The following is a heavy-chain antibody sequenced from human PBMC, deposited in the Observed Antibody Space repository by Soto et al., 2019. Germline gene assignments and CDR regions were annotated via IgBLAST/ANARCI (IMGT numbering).Heavy chain of an antibody. CDR1: GGSIISSSYY. CDR3: AYRQGWTNGVSDCDDY. D-gene: IGHD2-8*01. V-gene: IGHV4-39*01. Sequence: SDTLSLTCTVSGGSIISSSYYWGGIRQPPGRGLEWIGSIYYSGSTYYNPSLKSRVTLSVDTSMNQFSLTLSSVTAADTAVYYCAYRQGWTNGVSDCDDYWGQGTLVTV. CDR2: IYYSGST. J-gene: IGHJ4*02.